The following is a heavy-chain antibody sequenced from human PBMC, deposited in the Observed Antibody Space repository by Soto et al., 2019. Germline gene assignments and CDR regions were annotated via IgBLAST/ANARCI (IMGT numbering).Heavy chain of an antibody. V-gene: IGHV4-34*01. CDR3: ARVTRFPDAFDI. CDR2: INHNGDS. J-gene: IGHJ3*02. Sequence: QVHLQQRGAGLLKPSETLSLTCGVYGGSFGTSYWAWIRQSPEKGLEWIGEINHNGDSNYNPSLTMRVTISLDMSENQFSLKLTPVAAADTAVYYCARVTRFPDAFDIWGQGTPVIVSS. CDR1: GGSFGTSY.